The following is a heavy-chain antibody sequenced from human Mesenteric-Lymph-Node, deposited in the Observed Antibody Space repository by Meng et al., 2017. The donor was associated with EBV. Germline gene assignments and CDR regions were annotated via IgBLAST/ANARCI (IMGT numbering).Heavy chain of an antibody. Sequence: QLQLQQSGPGLVKPSQXLSLTCFISGDSVSSSSAAWTWIRQSPSRGLEWLGRTYYRSKWYNDYAVFVKSRITINPDTSKNQFSLQLNSVTPEDTAVYYCARGATSVFDLWGRGTLVNVSS. CDR3: ARGATSVFDL. CDR2: TYYRSKWYN. CDR1: GDSVSSSSAA. J-gene: IGHJ2*01. V-gene: IGHV6-1*01.